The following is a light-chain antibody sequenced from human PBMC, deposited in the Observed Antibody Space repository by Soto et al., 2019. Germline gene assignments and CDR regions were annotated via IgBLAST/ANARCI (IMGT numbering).Light chain of an antibody. CDR3: QQSGTWIT. Sequence: EIVLTQSPATLSLSPGERVSLSCGASQWFSGKNLAWYQQKPGQPPRLLIYSSSVRASGVPDMFRGSGSGTDFTLTITRLEPEDFAVYYCQQSGTWITFGQWTRLETK. CDR2: SSS. CDR1: QWFSGKN. V-gene: IGKV3D-20*02. J-gene: IGKJ5*01.